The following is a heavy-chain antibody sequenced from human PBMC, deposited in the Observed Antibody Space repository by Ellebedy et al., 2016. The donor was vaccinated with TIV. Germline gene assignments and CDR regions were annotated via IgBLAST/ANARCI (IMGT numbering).Heavy chain of an antibody. Sequence: SETLSLTXTVSGGSVSSGSYYWSWIRQPPGKGLEWIGYIYYSGSTNYNPSLKSRVTISVDTSKNQFSLKLSSVTAADTAVYYCARDTIGYCSSTSCYYYGMDVWGQGTTVTVSS. J-gene: IGHJ6*02. CDR3: ARDTIGYCSSTSCYYYGMDV. D-gene: IGHD2-2*01. CDR2: IYYSGST. CDR1: GGSVSSGSYY. V-gene: IGHV4-61*01.